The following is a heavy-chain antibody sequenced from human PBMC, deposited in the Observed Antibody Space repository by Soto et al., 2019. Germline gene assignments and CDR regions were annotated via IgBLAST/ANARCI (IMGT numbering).Heavy chain of an antibody. V-gene: IGHV5-51*01. CDR2: IYPGDSDT. CDR1: GYSFTSYW. CDR3: AMSVDTAMATGPYFDS. D-gene: IGHD5-18*01. J-gene: IGHJ4*02. Sequence: GESLKISCKGSGYSFTSYWIGWVRQMPGKGLEWMGIIYPGDSDTRYSPSFQGQVTISADKSISTAYLQWSSLKASDTAMYYCAMSVDTAMATGPYFDSWGQGTLVTVPQ.